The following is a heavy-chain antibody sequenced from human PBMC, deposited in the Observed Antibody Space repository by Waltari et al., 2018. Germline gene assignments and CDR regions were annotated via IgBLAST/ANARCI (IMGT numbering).Heavy chain of an antibody. CDR3: ASALGPFHP. CDR2: SNHSGST. J-gene: IGHJ5*02. CDR1: GGSFSGYY. V-gene: IGHV4-34*01. Sequence: QVQLQQWGAGLLKPSETLSLTCAVYGGSFSGYYWSWIRQPPGKGLEWMGESNHSGSTNYTPSLKGRVTISVDTSKNQFSLKLSSLTAADTAVYYCASALGPFHPWGQGTLVTVPS.